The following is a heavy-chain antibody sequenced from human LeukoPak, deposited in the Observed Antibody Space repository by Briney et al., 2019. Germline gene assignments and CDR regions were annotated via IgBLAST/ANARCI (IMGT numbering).Heavy chain of an antibody. CDR2: IYTSGST. D-gene: IGHD6-13*01. V-gene: IGHV4-4*09. CDR1: GGSISSYY. Sequence: SETLSLTCTVSGGSISSYYWSWIRQPPGKGLEWIGYIYTSGSTNYNPSLKSRVTISVDTSKNQFSLKLSSVTAADTAVYYCAATPTGYTSSWYFLDYWGQGTLVTVSS. J-gene: IGHJ4*02. CDR3: AATPTGYTSSWYFLDY.